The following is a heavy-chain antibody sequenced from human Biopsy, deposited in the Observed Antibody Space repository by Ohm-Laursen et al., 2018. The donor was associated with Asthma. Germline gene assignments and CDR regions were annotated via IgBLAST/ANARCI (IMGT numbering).Heavy chain of an antibody. Sequence: SLRLSCAASGFTVSNFAMNWVRQAPGQGLGWVSVISSGSGSTYYADSVKGRFTISRDTSMNTLYLQMNSLRAEDTAVYYCAKVGHGNGDYVGWFDPWGQGTLVTVSS. D-gene: IGHD4-17*01. CDR3: AKVGHGNGDYVGWFDP. CDR1: GFTVSNFA. J-gene: IGHJ5*02. V-gene: IGHV3-23*01. CDR2: ISSGSGST.